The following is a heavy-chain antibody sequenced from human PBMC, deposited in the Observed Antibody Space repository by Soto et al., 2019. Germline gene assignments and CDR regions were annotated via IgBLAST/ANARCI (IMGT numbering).Heavy chain of an antibody. CDR2: ISGSGGST. D-gene: IGHD3-9*01. V-gene: IGHV3-23*01. Sequence: PGGSLRLSCAASGFTFSSYAMSWVRQAPGKGLEWVSAISGSGGSTYYADSMKGRFTISRDNSKNTLYLQMNSLRAEDTAVYYCAKIGAYDILTSFRDYYYYGMDVPGQATTVTVSS. CDR3: AKIGAYDILTSFRDYYYYGMDV. J-gene: IGHJ6*02. CDR1: GFTFSSYA.